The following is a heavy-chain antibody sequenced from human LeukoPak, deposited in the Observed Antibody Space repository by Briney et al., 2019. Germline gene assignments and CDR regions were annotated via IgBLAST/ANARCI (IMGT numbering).Heavy chain of an antibody. CDR1: GFTFSSYA. CDR2: ISGSGGST. CDR3: TTVGRFLEWIQGNFDY. J-gene: IGHJ4*02. V-gene: IGHV3-23*01. Sequence: PSGGSPRLSCAASGFTFSSYAMSWVRQAPGKGLEWVSAISGSGGSTYYADSVKGRFTISRDNSKNTLYLQMNSLRAEDTAVYYCTTVGRFLEWIQGNFDYWGQGTLVTVSS. D-gene: IGHD3-3*01.